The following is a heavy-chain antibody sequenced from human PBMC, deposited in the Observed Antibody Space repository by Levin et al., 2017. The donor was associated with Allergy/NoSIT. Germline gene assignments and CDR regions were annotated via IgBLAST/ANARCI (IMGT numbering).Heavy chain of an antibody. CDR2: ISYDGSNK. CDR3: ARPRLLWFGELDY. V-gene: IGHV3-30-3*01. J-gene: IGHJ4*02. Sequence: GGSLRLSCAASGFTFSSYAMHWVRQAPGKGLEWVAVISYDGSNKYYADSVKGRFTISRDNSKNTLYLQMNSLRAEDTAVYYCARPRLLWFGELDYWGQGTLVTVSS. CDR1: GFTFSSYA. D-gene: IGHD3-10*01.